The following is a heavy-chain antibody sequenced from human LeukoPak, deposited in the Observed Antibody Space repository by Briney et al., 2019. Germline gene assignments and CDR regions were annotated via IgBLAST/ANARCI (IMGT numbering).Heavy chain of an antibody. V-gene: IGHV4-39*07. CDR2: IYYSGST. CDR3: ARDSYYYGSGVNNWFDP. CDR1: GGSISSSSYY. Sequence: PSETLSLTCTVSGGSISSSSYYWGWIRQPPGKGLEWIGSIYYSGSTYYNPSLKSRVTISVDTSKNQFSLKLSSVTAEDTAVYYCARDSYYYGSGVNNWFDPWGQGTLVTVSS. D-gene: IGHD3-10*01. J-gene: IGHJ5*02.